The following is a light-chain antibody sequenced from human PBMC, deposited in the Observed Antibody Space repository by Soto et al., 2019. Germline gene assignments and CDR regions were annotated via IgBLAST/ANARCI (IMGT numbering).Light chain of an antibody. CDR1: ESVIHTSNNKSY. CDR2: WAS. J-gene: IGKJ5*01. CDR3: QQYYSTIT. Sequence: DIVMTQSPDSLAVSLGERATINCKSSESVIHTSNNKSYLAWYQQRPGQPPKLLIYWASTRESGVPDRLSGSGSGTDFTLTISSPQAEDVAVYYCQQYYSTITFGQGTRLEIK. V-gene: IGKV4-1*01.